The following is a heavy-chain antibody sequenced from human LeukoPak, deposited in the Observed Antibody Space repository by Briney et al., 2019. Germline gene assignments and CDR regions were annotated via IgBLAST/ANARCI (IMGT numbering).Heavy chain of an antibody. CDR2: IYSSGST. Sequence: SETLSLTCTVSGGSISSYYWSWIRQPPGKGLEWIGYIYSSGSTKYNPPLKSRVTISVDTSKNQFSLKLSSVTAADTAVYYCARGGGYGSPLGFWGQGTLVTVSS. CDR1: GGSISSYY. V-gene: IGHV4-4*09. J-gene: IGHJ4*02. D-gene: IGHD5-18*01. CDR3: ARGGGYGSPLGF.